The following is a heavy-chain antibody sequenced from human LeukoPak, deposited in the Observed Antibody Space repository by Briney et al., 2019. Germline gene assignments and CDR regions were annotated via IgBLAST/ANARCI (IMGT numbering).Heavy chain of an antibody. Sequence: SETLSLTCTVSGGSISSYYWSWIRQPPGKGLEWIGYIYYSGSTNYNPSLKSRVTISVDTSKNQFSLKLSSVTAADTAVYYCAREGLEKKNDAFDIWGQGTMVTVSS. V-gene: IGHV4-59*01. CDR1: GGSISSYY. CDR2: IYYSGST. D-gene: IGHD3/OR15-3a*01. J-gene: IGHJ3*02. CDR3: AREGLEKKNDAFDI.